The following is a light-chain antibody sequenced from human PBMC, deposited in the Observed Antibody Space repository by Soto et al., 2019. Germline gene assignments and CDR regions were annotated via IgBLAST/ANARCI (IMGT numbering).Light chain of an antibody. Sequence: QPVLAQSPSASGTPGQRVSISCSGSSSNIGTSSVNWYQHVPGAAPQLLIYSNDQRPLEVPDRFSGSKSGTSASLAISGLRSDDEGDYYCAAWDDSLNGWVFGGGTKLTVL. CDR1: SSNIGTSS. CDR2: SND. J-gene: IGLJ3*02. V-gene: IGLV1-44*01. CDR3: AAWDDSLNGWV.